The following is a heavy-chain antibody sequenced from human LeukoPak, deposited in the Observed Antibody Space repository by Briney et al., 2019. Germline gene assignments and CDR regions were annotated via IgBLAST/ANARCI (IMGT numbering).Heavy chain of an antibody. D-gene: IGHD1-7*01. CDR3: ARGGTRFYFDY. CDR2: IYYSGST. J-gene: IGHJ4*02. V-gene: IGHV4-59*01. Sequence: SETLSLTCTVPGGSISSYYWSWIRQPPGKGLEWIGYIYYSGSTNYNPSLKSRVTISVDTSKNQFSLKLSSVTAADTAVYYCARGGTRFYFDYWGQGTLVTVSS. CDR1: GGSISSYY.